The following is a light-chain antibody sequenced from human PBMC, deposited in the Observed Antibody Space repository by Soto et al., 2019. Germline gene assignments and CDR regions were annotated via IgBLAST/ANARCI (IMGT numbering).Light chain of an antibody. Sequence: IQMTQSPSSLSASVGDRVTITCQASHDIRKYLGWYQQKSGKAPKFLIYGASSLQSGVPSRFSGSGSGTDFTLTISSLQPEDFATYYCLQDYNYPFTFGQGTRLEIK. V-gene: IGKV1-6*01. CDR2: GAS. CDR3: LQDYNYPFT. CDR1: HDIRKY. J-gene: IGKJ5*01.